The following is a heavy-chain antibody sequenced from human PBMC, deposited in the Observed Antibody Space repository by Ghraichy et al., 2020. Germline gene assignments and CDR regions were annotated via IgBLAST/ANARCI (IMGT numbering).Heavy chain of an antibody. CDR1: GGSISTYY. V-gene: IGHV4-59*01. Sequence: SETLSLTCTVSGGSISTYYWSWIRQPPGKGLEWIGYIYYSGSTNYNPSLKSRVTISVDTSKNQFSLKLSSVTAADTAVYYCARVGEVAVYGMDVWGQGTTVTVSS. CDR2: IYYSGST. D-gene: IGHD6-19*01. J-gene: IGHJ6*02. CDR3: ARVGEVAVYGMDV.